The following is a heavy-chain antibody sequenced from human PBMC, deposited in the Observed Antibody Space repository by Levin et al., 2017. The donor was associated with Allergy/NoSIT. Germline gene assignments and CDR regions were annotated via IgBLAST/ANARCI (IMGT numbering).Heavy chain of an antibody. CDR1: GFTFSSYG. Sequence: GESLKISCAASGFTFSSYGMHWVRQAPGKGLEWVAVIWYDGSNKYYADSVKGRFTISRDNSKNTLYLQMNSLRAEDTAVYYCARDSYYDFWSGYYQLRPPYYYYGMDVWGQGTTVTVSS. CDR3: ARDSYYDFWSGYYQLRPPYYYYGMDV. CDR2: IWYDGSNK. J-gene: IGHJ6*02. V-gene: IGHV3-33*01. D-gene: IGHD3-3*01.